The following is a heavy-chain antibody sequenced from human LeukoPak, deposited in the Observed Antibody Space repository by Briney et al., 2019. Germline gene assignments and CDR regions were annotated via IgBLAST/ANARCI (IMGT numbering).Heavy chain of an antibody. D-gene: IGHD6-19*01. V-gene: IGHV4-59*08. CDR1: GGSISSDY. CDR2: ISYSGNT. CDR3: ARQRNGWYYFDY. J-gene: IGHJ4*01. Sequence: SETLSLTCTVFGGSISSDYWSWIRQPPGKAMEWIGFISYSGNTNYNPSLRSRGTISVDTSKNQFSLGLSSVTAADTAVYYCARQRNGWYYFDYWGHGTLVTVSS.